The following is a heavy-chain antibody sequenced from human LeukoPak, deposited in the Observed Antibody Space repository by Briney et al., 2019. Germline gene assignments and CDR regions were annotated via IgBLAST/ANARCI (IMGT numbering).Heavy chain of an antibody. V-gene: IGHV3-43*02. J-gene: IGHJ4*02. CDR3: ARASGYHYYFDY. D-gene: IGHD5-12*01. CDR1: GFTFSTYA. Sequence: GGSLRLSCAASGFTFSTYAMNWVRQAPGKGLEWVSLITWDGGYSYYADSVKGRFTVSRDNSENSLYLQMNSLRTEDTALYYCARASGYHYYFDYWGQGTLVTVSS. CDR2: ITWDGGYS.